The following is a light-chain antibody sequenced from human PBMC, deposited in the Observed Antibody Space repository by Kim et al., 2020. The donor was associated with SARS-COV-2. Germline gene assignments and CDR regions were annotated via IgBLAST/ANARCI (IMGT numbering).Light chain of an antibody. V-gene: IGKV3-15*01. CDR3: QQYNNWPLT. Sequence: EIVMTQSPATLSVSPGERATLSCRASQSISNSLAWYQQKPGQAPRLLIYGVSTRATGIPARFSGSGSGTEFTLTISSLQSEDFAVYSCQQYNNWPLTFGGGTKVDIK. J-gene: IGKJ4*01. CDR1: QSISNS. CDR2: GVS.